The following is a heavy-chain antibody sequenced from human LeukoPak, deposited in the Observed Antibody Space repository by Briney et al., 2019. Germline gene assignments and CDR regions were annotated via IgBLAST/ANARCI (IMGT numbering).Heavy chain of an antibody. Sequence: SGTLSLTCAVSGGSISSSNWWSWVRQPPGKGLEWIGEIYHSGSTNYNPSLKSRVTISVDKSKNQFSLKLSSVTAADTAVYYCAREPRYAVAASDAFDIWGQGTMVTVSS. CDR1: GGSISSSNW. D-gene: IGHD6-19*01. CDR2: IYHSGST. CDR3: AREPRYAVAASDAFDI. J-gene: IGHJ3*02. V-gene: IGHV4-4*02.